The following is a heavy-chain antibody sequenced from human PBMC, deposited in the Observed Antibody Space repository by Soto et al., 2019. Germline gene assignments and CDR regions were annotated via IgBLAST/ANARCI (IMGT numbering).Heavy chain of an antibody. CDR1: GGTFSSYA. J-gene: IGHJ3*02. D-gene: IGHD3-22*01. V-gene: IGHV1-69*06. CDR3: AREYYYDTGGYASDAFDI. CDR2: IIPIFGTA. Sequence: GASVKVPCKASGGTFSSYAISWVRQAPGQGLEWMGGIIPIFGTANYAQKFQGRVTITADKSTSTAYMELSSMRYEDTAVYYCAREYYYDTGGYASDAFDIWGQGTLVTVS.